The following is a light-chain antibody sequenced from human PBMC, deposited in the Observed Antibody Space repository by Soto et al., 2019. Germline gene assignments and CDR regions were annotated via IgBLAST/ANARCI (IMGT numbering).Light chain of an antibody. CDR1: QSISSNF. CDR2: GAS. Sequence: ETVLTQAPGTLSVSPGEGATLSSRSSQSISSNFLAWYQQKRGQATRLLIHGASNRATGIPDRFSGSGSGTDFTLTITRLEPEDFAVYYCQQYGGSRRTFGQGTKVDIK. V-gene: IGKV3-20*01. J-gene: IGKJ1*01. CDR3: QQYGGSRRT.